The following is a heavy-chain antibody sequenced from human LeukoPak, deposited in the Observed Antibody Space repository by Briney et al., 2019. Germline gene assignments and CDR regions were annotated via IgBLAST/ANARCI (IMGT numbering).Heavy chain of an antibody. V-gene: IGHV4-34*01. CDR3: ASTYSSGWYATH. Sequence: GSLRLSCAASGFTFSSYAMSWIRQPPGKGLEWIGEINHSGSTNYNPSLKSRVTISVDTSKNQLSLKLSSVTAADTAVYYCASTYSSGWYATHWGQGTLVTVSS. D-gene: IGHD6-19*01. CDR1: GFTFSSYA. J-gene: IGHJ4*02. CDR2: INHSGST.